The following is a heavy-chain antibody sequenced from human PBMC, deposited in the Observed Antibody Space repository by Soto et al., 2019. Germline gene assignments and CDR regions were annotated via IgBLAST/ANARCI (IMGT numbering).Heavy chain of an antibody. J-gene: IGHJ4*02. D-gene: IGHD2-15*01. Sequence: EVQLLESGGGLVQPGGSLRLCCAASEFTFSSYAMSWVRQAPGKGLEWVSTISGNDGSTYYADSVKGRFTISRDTSKNTLYLQMNSLRAEDTAVYYCAKHLCSGGTCFSRYFDYWGRGTLVTVSS. CDR1: EFTFSSYA. CDR3: AKHLCSGGTCFSRYFDY. V-gene: IGHV3-23*01. CDR2: ISGNDGST.